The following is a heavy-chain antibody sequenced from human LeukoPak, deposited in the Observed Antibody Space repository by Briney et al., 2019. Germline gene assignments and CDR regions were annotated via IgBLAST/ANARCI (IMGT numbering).Heavy chain of an antibody. CDR1: GGSFSGYY. J-gene: IGHJ3*02. Sequence: SETLSLTCAVYGGSFSGYYWSWIRQPPGKGLEWIGEINHSGSTNYNPSLKSRVTKSVDPSKNQFSLKLSSVTAADTAVYYCARNRDFPDAFDIWGQGTMVTVSS. CDR2: INHSGST. CDR3: ARNRDFPDAFDI. D-gene: IGHD1-14*01. V-gene: IGHV4-34*01.